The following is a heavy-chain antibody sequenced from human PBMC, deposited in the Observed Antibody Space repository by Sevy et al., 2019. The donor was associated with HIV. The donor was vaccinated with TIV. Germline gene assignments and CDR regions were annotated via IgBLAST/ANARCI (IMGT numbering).Heavy chain of an antibody. CDR3: AREAVALDY. CDR1: GDSISSNNFY. V-gene: IGHV4-39*02. Sequence: SETLSLTCTVSGDSISSNNFYWGWVRQPPEKGLEWIGSIYYTGSTYYNPSLKSRVTISVDTSKNQFSLKLTSVTAADTAVYYCAREAVALDYWGQGTLVTASS. J-gene: IGHJ4*01. CDR2: IYYTGST. D-gene: IGHD6-19*01.